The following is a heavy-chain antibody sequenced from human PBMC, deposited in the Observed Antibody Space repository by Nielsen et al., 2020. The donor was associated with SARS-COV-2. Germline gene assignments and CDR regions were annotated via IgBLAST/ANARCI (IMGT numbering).Heavy chain of an antibody. J-gene: IGHJ3*02. D-gene: IGHD6-25*01. CDR1: GFTFSSYA. Sequence: GGSLRLSCAASGFTFSSYAMHWVRQAPGKGLEWVAVISYDGSNKYYADSVKGRFTISRDNSKNTLYLQMNSLRAEDTAVYYCARDQRPHAFDIWGQGTMVTVSS. V-gene: IGHV3-30-3*01. CDR3: ARDQRPHAFDI. CDR2: ISYDGSNK.